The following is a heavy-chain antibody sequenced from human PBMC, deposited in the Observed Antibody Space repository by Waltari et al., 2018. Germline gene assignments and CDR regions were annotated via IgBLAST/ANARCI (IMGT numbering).Heavy chain of an antibody. CDR3: ARLGRYYDFWSGPAP. V-gene: IGHV4-38-2*01. Sequence: QVQLQESGPGLVKPSETLSLTCAVSGYSISSGYYWGWIRPPPGKGLEWIGSIYHSGSTYYNPSLKSRVTISVDTSKNQFSLKLSSVTAADTAVYYCARLGRYYDFWSGPAPWGQGTLVTVSS. D-gene: IGHD3-3*01. CDR2: IYHSGST. J-gene: IGHJ5*02. CDR1: GYSISSGYY.